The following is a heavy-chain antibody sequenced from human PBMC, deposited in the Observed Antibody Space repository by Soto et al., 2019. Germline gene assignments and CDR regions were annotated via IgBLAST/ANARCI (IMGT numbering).Heavy chain of an antibody. CDR2: ISSSSSTI. D-gene: IGHD3-22*01. Sequence: GGSLRLSCAASGFTFSSYSMNWVRQAPGKGLEWVSYISSSSSTIYYADSVKGRFTISRDNAKNSLYLQMNSLRDEDTAVYYCARSGLGYYYDSSGYPFGYFDYWGQGTLVTVSS. V-gene: IGHV3-48*02. CDR3: ARSGLGYYYDSSGYPFGYFDY. J-gene: IGHJ4*02. CDR1: GFTFSSYS.